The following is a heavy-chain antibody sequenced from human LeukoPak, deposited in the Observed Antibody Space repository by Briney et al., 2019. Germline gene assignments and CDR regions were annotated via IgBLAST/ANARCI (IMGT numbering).Heavy chain of an antibody. CDR3: AREDLRY. Sequence: SWVRQPPGKGLEWIGYIYYSGSTYYNPSLKSRVTISVDTSKNQFSLKLSSVTAADTAVYYCAREDLRYWGQGTLVTASS. D-gene: IGHD1-14*01. CDR2: IYYSGST. J-gene: IGHJ4*02. V-gene: IGHV4-30-4*08.